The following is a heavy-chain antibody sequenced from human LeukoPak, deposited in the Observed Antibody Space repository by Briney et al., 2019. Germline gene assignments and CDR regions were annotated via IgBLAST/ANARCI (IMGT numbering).Heavy chain of an antibody. J-gene: IGHJ4*02. Sequence: ASVKVSCKASGYTFSNYGISWVRQAPGLGLEWMGWTGYNGNTNYAQKFQDRVTMTTDTSTTTAYMELRSLESDDTAVYYCARHSGSGWQALGYWGQGTLVTVSS. CDR1: GYTFSNYG. V-gene: IGHV1-18*04. D-gene: IGHD6-19*01. CDR3: ARHSGSGWQALGY. CDR2: TGYNGNT.